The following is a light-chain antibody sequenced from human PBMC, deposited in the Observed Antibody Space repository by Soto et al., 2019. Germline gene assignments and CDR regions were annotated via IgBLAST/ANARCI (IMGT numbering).Light chain of an antibody. J-gene: IGLJ1*01. CDR1: SRDIGNYNY. Sequence: QSVLTQPASVSGSPGQSITISCTGTSRDIGNYNYVSWYQHHPGKAPKLMIYEVSARPSGVSNRLSGSKSGNTASLTISGLQAEDEADYYCSSYTSSSSLVFGTGTKVTVL. CDR3: SSYTSSSSLV. V-gene: IGLV2-14*01. CDR2: EVS.